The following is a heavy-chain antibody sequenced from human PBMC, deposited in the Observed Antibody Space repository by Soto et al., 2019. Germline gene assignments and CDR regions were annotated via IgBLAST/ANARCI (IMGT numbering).Heavy chain of an antibody. Sequence: GGSLRLSCAASGFTFSNAWMSWVRQAPGKGLEWVGRIKSKTDGGTTDYAAPVKGRFTISRDDSKNTLYLQMNSLKTEDTAVYYCTTYYTIFGVVIDYWGQGTLVTVSS. CDR1: GFTFSNAW. D-gene: IGHD3-3*01. CDR3: TTYYTIFGVVIDY. V-gene: IGHV3-15*01. J-gene: IGHJ4*02. CDR2: IKSKTDGGTT.